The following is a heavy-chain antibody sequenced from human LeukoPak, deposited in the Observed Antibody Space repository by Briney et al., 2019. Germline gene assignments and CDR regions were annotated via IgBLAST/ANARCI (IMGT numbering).Heavy chain of an antibody. CDR2: IIPIFGTA. J-gene: IGHJ4*02. D-gene: IGHD5-12*01. CDR1: GGTFSSYA. CDR3: ARGSDMVATFRFDY. V-gene: IGHV1-69*01. Sequence: ASVKVSCKASGGTFSSYAISWVRQAPGQGLEWMGGIIPIFGTANYAQKFQGRVTITADESTSTAYMELSSLRSEATAVYYCARGSDMVATFRFDYWGQGTLVTVSS.